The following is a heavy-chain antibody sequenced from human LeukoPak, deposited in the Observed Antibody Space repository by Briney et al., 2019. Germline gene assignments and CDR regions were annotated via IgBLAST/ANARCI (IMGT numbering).Heavy chain of an antibody. D-gene: IGHD6-13*01. Sequence: PSETLSLTCTVSGGSISSYYWSWIRQPAGKGLEWIGRIYTSGSTNYNPSLKSRVTMSVDTSKNQFSLKLSSVTAADTALYYCATGIPRWYEDAFDIWGQGTMVTVPS. CDR2: IYTSGST. V-gene: IGHV4-4*07. CDR1: GGSISSYY. CDR3: ATGIPRWYEDAFDI. J-gene: IGHJ3*02.